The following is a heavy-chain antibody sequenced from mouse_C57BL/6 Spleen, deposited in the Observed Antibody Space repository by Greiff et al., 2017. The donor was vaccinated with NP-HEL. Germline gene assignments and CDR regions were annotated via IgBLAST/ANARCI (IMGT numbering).Heavy chain of an antibody. V-gene: IGHV1-4*01. D-gene: IGHD1-1*01. J-gene: IGHJ3*01. Sequence: QVQLQQSGAELARPGASVKMSCKASGYTFTSYTMHWVKQRPGQGLEWIGYINPSSGYTKYNQKFKDKATLTADKSSSTAYMQLSSLTSEDSAVYYCARSYYYGSSYPDWFAYWGQGTLVTVSA. CDR2: INPSSGYT. CDR3: ARSYYYGSSYPDWFAY. CDR1: GYTFTSYT.